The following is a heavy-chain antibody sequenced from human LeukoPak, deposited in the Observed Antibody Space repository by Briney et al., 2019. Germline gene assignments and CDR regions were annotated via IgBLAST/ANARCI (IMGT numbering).Heavy chain of an antibody. V-gene: IGHV4-34*01. D-gene: IGHD6-19*01. Sequence: SETLSLTCAVYGGSFSGYYWSWIRQPPGKGLEWIGEINHSGSTNYDPSLKSRVTISVDTSKNQLSLKLSSVTAADTAVYYCARGQHSSGWYFDYWGQGTLVTVSS. J-gene: IGHJ4*02. CDR2: INHSGST. CDR3: ARGQHSSGWYFDY. CDR1: GGSFSGYY.